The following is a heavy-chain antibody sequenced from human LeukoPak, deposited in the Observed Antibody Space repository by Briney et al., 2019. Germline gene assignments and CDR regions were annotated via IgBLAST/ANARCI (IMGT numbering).Heavy chain of an antibody. D-gene: IGHD6-13*01. J-gene: IGHJ5*02. CDR2: IYYSGST. CDR3: ARHARKQQLGWFDP. V-gene: IGHV4-59*08. Sequence: SETLSLTCTVSGGSISSYYWSWIRQPPGKGLEWIGYIYYSGSTNYNPSLKSRVTISVDTSKNQFSLKLSSVTAADTAVYYCARHARKQQLGWFDPWGQGTLVTVSS. CDR1: GGSISSYY.